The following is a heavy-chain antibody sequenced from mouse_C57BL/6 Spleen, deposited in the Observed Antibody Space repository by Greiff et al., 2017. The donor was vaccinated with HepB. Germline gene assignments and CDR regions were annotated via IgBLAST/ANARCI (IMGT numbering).Heavy chain of an antibody. V-gene: IGHV1-61*01. Sequence: QVQLKQPGAELVRPGSSVKLSCKASGYTFTSYWMDWVKQRPGQGLEWIGNIYPSDSETHYNQKFKDKATLTVDKSSSTAYMQLSSLTSEDSAVYYCARYDYGFFLFDYWGQGTTLTVSS. J-gene: IGHJ2*01. D-gene: IGHD2-4*01. CDR3: ARYDYGFFLFDY. CDR1: GYTFTSYW. CDR2: IYPSDSET.